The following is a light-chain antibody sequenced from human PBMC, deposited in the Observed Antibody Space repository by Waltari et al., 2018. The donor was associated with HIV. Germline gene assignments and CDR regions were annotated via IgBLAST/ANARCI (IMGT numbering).Light chain of an antibody. J-gene: IGKJ1*01. CDR2: AAS. CDR1: QNISVY. CDR3: QQYYTYPRT. V-gene: IGKV1-8*01. Sequence: AIRMTQSPSSFSASPAESVTISCRASQNISVYLAWYQQKPGKAPELLIYAASTLQSGVPWRFSGSGSGTDFTLTISYLQSEDFATYYCQQYYTYPRTFGQGTKVEIK.